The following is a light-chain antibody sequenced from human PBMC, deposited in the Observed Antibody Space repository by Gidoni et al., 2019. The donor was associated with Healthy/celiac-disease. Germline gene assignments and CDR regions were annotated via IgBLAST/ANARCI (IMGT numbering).Light chain of an antibody. V-gene: IGKV3-20*01. Sequence: ELVLTQSPGTLSLSPGERATLSCRASQSVSSSYLAWYQQKPGQAPRLLIYGASSRATGIPDRFSGSGSGTDFTLTISRLEPEDFAVYYCQQYGSSPNTFGGGTKVEIK. J-gene: IGKJ4*01. CDR2: GAS. CDR3: QQYGSSPNT. CDR1: QSVSSSY.